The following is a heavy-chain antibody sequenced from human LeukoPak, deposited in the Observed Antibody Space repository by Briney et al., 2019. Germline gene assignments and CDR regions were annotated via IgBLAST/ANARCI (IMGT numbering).Heavy chain of an antibody. CDR2: ISYDGSSK. D-gene: IGHD6-13*01. J-gene: IGHJ4*02. V-gene: IGHV3-30-3*01. CDR1: GFTFSSYA. Sequence: GGSLRLSCAASGFTFSSYAIHWVRQASGEGLEWVAVISYDGSSKFYADSVKGRFTISRDNSKNTLYLQMNSLRAEDTAVYYCARSIAAPGTWYFDYWGQGTLVTVSS. CDR3: ARSIAAPGTWYFDY.